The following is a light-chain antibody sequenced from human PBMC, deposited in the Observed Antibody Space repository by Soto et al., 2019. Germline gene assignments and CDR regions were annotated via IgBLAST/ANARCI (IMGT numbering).Light chain of an antibody. CDR3: SSYTSSSTLV. CDR2: EVI. CDR1: DSDVGGYNY. Sequence: QSALTQPASVSGSPGQSITISCTGTDSDVGGYNYVSWYQQHPGKAPKLMIYEVINRPSGVSNRFSGSKSANTASLTISGLQAEDEADYYCSSYTSSSTLVFGGGTKLTVL. V-gene: IGLV2-14*03. J-gene: IGLJ3*02.